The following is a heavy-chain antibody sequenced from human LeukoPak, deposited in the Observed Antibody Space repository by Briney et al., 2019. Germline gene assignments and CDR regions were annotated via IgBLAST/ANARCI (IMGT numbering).Heavy chain of an antibody. CDR2: ISYDGSNK. D-gene: IGHD6-13*01. CDR1: GFTFSSYA. V-gene: IGHV3-30*04. CDR3: ASPRIAAAAIQ. J-gene: IGHJ4*02. Sequence: GGSLRLSCAASGFTFSSYAMHWVRQAPGKGLEWVAVISYDGSNKYYADSVKGRFTISRDNSKNTLYLQMNSLRAEDTAVYYCASPRIAAAAIQWGQGTLVTVSS.